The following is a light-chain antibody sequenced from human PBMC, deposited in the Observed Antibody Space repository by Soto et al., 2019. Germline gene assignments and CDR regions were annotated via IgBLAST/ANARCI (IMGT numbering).Light chain of an antibody. CDR3: QQYNNWPPLT. CDR1: QSVSIE. CDR2: DTA. Sequence: EIVMTQSPATLSVSPGERATLSCRASQSVSIELAWSPQKPGKAPSRRIYDTATRAAASPARFSGSGSGTEFTLSISSLQSEDFAVYYCQQYNNWPPLTFGQGTRVE. V-gene: IGKV3-15*01. J-gene: IGKJ5*01.